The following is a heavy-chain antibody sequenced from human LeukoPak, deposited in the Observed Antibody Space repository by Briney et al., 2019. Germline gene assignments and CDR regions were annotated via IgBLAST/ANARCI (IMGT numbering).Heavy chain of an antibody. CDR1: GFTFSSYG. Sequence: GGSLRLSCAASGFTFSSYGMHWVRRAPGKGLEWVAFIRYDGSNKYYADSVKGRFTISRDNSKNTLYLQMNSLRAEDTAVYYCAKVLRPGLLRPDYWGQGTLVTVSS. CDR2: IRYDGSNK. V-gene: IGHV3-30*02. CDR3: AKVLRPGLLRPDY. J-gene: IGHJ4*02. D-gene: IGHD2-2*01.